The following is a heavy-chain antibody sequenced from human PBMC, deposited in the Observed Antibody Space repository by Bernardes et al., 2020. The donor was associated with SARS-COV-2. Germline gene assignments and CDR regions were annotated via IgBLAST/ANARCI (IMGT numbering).Heavy chain of an antibody. CDR2: LSYGEST. Sequence: SETLSLTCSVSGASITSSIYYWGWIRQPPGRGLEWIGSLSYGESTHYNPSLKSRVTISVDTSKNQFSLKLNSVTAADTAVYYCARHDLGEMYFDWWGQGTLVTVSS. V-gene: IGHV4-39*01. CDR1: GASITSSIYY. CDR3: ARHDLGEMYFDW. J-gene: IGHJ4*02. D-gene: IGHD3-16*01.